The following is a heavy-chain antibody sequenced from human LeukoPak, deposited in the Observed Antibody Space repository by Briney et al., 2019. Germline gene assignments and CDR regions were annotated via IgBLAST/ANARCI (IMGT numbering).Heavy chain of an antibody. J-gene: IGHJ3*02. V-gene: IGHV4-61*02. Sequence: SQTLSLTCTVSGDSISSGDYYWSWIRQPAGKGLEWIGRISSSGSTNYNPSLKSRVTISVDTSKNQFSLKLSSVTAADTAVYYCASMTGRKPDAFYIWGQGTMVTVSS. CDR2: ISSSGST. D-gene: IGHD3-9*01. CDR1: GDSISSGDYY. CDR3: ASMTGRKPDAFYI.